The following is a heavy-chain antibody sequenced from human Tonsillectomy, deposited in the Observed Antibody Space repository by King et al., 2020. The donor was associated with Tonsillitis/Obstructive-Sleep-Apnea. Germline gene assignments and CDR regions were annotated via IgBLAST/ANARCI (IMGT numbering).Heavy chain of an antibody. CDR1: GGTFSNYG. J-gene: IGHJ3*02. V-gene: IGHV1-69*01. CDR3: ARGNGIFGVAPDAFDI. D-gene: IGHD3-3*01. Sequence: QLVQSGAEVKKPGSSVKVSCKASGGTFSNYGISWVRQAPGQGLEWMGGIIPIFGTVNYAQKFQGRVTITADESTSTAYMELSGLRSEDTAVYYCARGNGIFGVAPDAFDIWGQGTMV. CDR2: IIPIFGTV.